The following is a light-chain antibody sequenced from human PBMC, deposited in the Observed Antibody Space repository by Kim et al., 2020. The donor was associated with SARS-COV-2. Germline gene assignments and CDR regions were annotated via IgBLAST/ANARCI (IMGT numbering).Light chain of an antibody. Sequence: SPGERATLSCGASQSVNTNYLAWYQQKPGLAPRLLIYDASNRATGIPDRFSGSGSGTDFTLTISRLEPEDFAVYYCQQDGRTPLTFGGGTKVDIK. CDR1: QSVNTNY. V-gene: IGKV3D-20*01. CDR2: DAS. J-gene: IGKJ4*01. CDR3: QQDGRTPLT.